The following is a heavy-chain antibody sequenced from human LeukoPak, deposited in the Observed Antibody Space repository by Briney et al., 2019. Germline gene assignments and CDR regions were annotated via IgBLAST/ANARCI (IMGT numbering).Heavy chain of an antibody. V-gene: IGHV3-15*01. CDR2: IKSKAEGETK. CDR1: RITFSNAW. CDR3: ATGIVTGTSR. J-gene: IGHJ4*02. Sequence: GGSLRLSCAVSRITFSNAWPSWVRQAPGKRLEWVGRIKSKAEGETKEYAASVKGRFTISRDDSRSRLYLQMSSLKTEDTAVYYCATGIVTGTSRWGQGTLVAVSS. D-gene: IGHD1-20*01.